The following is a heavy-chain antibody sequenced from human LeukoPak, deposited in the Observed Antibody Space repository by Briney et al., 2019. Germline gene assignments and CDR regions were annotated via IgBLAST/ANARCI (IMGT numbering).Heavy chain of an antibody. D-gene: IGHD3-3*01. Sequence: GGSLRLSCAASGFTFSSYAMSWVRQAPGKGLERVSAISGSGGSTYYADSVKGRFTISRDNSKNTLYLQMSSLRAEDTAVYYCAKDPNYDFWSGYHYYFDYWGQGTLVTVSS. CDR2: ISGSGGST. CDR1: GFTFSSYA. V-gene: IGHV3-23*01. J-gene: IGHJ4*02. CDR3: AKDPNYDFWSGYHYYFDY.